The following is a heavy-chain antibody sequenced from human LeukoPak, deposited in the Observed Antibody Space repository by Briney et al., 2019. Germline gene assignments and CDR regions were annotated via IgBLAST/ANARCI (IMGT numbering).Heavy chain of an antibody. J-gene: IGHJ6*03. CDR1: GYTFTGYC. CDR2: INPNSGGT. D-gene: IGHD5-24*01. Sequence: ASVNVSYKASGYTFTGYCVHWVRQAPGQGLEGVGWINPNSGGTKYAQKFQGRVTITADESTSTAYTELSSLRSEDTAVYYCAREEGDGYNSNYYYYMDVWGKGTTVTVSS. CDR3: AREEGDGYNSNYYYYMDV. V-gene: IGHV1-2*02.